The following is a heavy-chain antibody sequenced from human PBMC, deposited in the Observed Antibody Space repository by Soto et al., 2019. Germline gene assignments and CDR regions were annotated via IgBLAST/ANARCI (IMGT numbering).Heavy chain of an antibody. Sequence: QVQLQQWGAGLLKPSETLSLTCAVYGGSFSGYYWSWIRLPPGKGLEWIGVINHRGSTKSNPSLKNRVTISVDPFKNQFSLKLSSVTAAETAVDYRARGVSGGNAFDYWGQGTLVTVSS. V-gene: IGHV4-34*01. CDR1: GGSFSGYY. CDR3: ARGVSGGNAFDY. CDR2: INHRGST. J-gene: IGHJ4*02. D-gene: IGHD2-15*01.